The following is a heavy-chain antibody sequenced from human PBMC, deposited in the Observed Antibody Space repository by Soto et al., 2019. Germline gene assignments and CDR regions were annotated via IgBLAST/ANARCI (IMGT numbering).Heavy chain of an antibody. CDR3: ARQGPIVGATPVYYYYGMDV. CDR2: IYPGDSDT. D-gene: IGHD1-26*01. V-gene: IGHV5-51*01. Sequence: RESLKISCKGSGYSFTSYWIGWVRQMPGKGLEWMGIIYPGDSDTRYSPSFQGQVTISADKSISTAYLQWSSLKASDTAMYYCARQGPIVGATPVYYYYGMDVWGQGTTVTVSS. J-gene: IGHJ6*02. CDR1: GYSFTSYW.